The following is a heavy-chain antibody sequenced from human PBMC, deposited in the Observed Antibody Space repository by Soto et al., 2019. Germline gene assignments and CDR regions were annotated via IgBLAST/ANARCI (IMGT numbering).Heavy chain of an antibody. J-gene: IGHJ4*02. V-gene: IGHV3-30-3*01. CDR3: AREHQVEAGQSGLDY. Sequence: QVQLVESGGGVVQPGRSLRLSCVASGFTFSNYALHWVRQAPGKGLEWVAVILYAADTQYYADSVKGRFSISRDNSMNTLYLQMNSLRPEDSAVYYCAREHQVEAGQSGLDYWGQGTLVTVSS. D-gene: IGHD6-19*01. CDR1: GFTFSNYA. CDR2: ILYAADTQ.